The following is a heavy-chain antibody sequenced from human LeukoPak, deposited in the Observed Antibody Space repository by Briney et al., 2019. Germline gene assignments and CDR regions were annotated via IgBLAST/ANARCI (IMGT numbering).Heavy chain of an antibody. CDR1: DGSISGSTYW. J-gene: IGHJ4*02. V-gene: IGHV4-39*01. CDR2: IYHSGST. Sequence: SETLSLTCTVSDGSISGSTYWWGWVRQPPGKRLEWIGSIYHSGSTNYNPSLKSRVTISVDTSKNQFFLRLTSVIAADTAVYFCGRPRPGYGDYEKWGRGTVVSVS. D-gene: IGHD4-17*01. CDR3: GRPRPGYGDYEK.